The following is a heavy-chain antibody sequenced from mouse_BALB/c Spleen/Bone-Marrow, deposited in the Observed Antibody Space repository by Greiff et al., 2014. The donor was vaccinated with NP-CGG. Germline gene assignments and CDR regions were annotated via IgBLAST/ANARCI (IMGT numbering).Heavy chain of an antibody. J-gene: IGHJ3*01. D-gene: IGHD2-3*01. CDR1: GFDFSRYW. CDR3: SRLGYYGGFAY. CDR2: INPESNTI. V-gene: IGHV4-1*02. Sequence: SGGGLVQPGGSLKLSCAASGFDFSRYWMSWVRQAPGKGLEWIGEINPESNTIXXXQSLKDXFIXSRDNAKNTLYLQMNKVRSDDTALYYCSRLGYYGGFAYWGQGTLVTVSA.